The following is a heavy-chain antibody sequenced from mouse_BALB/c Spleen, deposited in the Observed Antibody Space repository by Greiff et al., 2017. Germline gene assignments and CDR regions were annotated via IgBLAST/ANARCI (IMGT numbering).Heavy chain of an antibody. CDR2: ISSGGSYT. CDR3: ARHPLTGTSGYAMDY. D-gene: IGHD4-1*01. CDR1: GFTFSSYG. J-gene: IGHJ4*01. V-gene: IGHV5-6*02. Sequence: EVMLVESGGDLVKPGGSLKLSCAASGFTFSSYGMSWVRQTPDKRLEWVATISSGGSYTYYPDSVKGRFTISRDNAKNTLCLQMSSLKSEDTAMYYCARHPLTGTSGYAMDYWGQGASVTVSS.